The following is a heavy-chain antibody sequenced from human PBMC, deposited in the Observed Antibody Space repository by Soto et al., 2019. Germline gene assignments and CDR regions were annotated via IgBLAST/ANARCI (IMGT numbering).Heavy chain of an antibody. D-gene: IGHD3-10*01. V-gene: IGHV3-23*01. J-gene: IGHJ5*01. CDR2: ISDSGGTT. Sequence: GSLRLSCAASGFTFRDYAMSWVRQAPGKGLQWVSGISDSGGTTYYADSVKGRFTISRDNSKNTLYVQIKSLRAEDTAMYYCVKDLRYYGSGHSGWFDSWGQGTEVTVSS. CDR1: GFTFRDYA. CDR3: VKDLRYYGSGHSGWFDS.